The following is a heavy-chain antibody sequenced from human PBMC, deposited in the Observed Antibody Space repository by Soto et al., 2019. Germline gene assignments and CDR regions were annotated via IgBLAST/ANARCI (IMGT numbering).Heavy chain of an antibody. Sequence: QVQLVQSGAEVKKPGSSVKVSCKASGGTFSSYTISWVRQAPGQGLEWMGRIIPILGIANYAQKFQGRVTITADKSTSTAYMELSSLRSEDTAVYYCARAVVGCSGGSCYANFDYWGQGTLVTVSS. D-gene: IGHD2-15*01. CDR2: IIPILGIA. CDR1: GGTFSSYT. CDR3: ARAVVGCSGGSCYANFDY. J-gene: IGHJ4*02. V-gene: IGHV1-69*02.